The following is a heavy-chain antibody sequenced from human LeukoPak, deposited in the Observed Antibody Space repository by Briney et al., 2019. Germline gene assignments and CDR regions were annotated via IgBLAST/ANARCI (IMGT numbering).Heavy chain of an antibody. CDR2: INWNGGST. D-gene: IGHD2-15*01. CDR3: VRGGGPSYKYNAFDI. J-gene: IGHJ3*02. V-gene: IGHV3-20*04. Sequence: GGSLRLSCAASGFTFDDYGMSWVRQAPGKGLEWVSGINWNGGSTGYADSVKGRFTISRDNAKNSLYLQMSSLRAEDTAVYYCVRGGGPSYKYNAFDIWGQGTMVTVSS. CDR1: GFTFDDYG.